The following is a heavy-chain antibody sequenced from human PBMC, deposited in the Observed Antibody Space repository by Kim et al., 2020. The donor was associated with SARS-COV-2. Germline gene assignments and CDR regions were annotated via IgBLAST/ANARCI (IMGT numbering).Heavy chain of an antibody. D-gene: IGHD3-10*01. Sequence: PSRKSRVTISVDTSKNQFSLKLSSVTAADTAVYYCARGVLWFGVNQYLDYWGQGTLVTVSS. J-gene: IGHJ4*02. V-gene: IGHV4-61*02. CDR3: ARGVLWFGVNQYLDY.